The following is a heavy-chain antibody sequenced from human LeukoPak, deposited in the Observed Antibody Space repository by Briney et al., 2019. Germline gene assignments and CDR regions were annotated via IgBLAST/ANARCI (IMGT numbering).Heavy chain of an antibody. V-gene: IGHV3-30*04. CDR2: ISNDGSNK. CDR1: GFTFSTYP. D-gene: IGHD6-19*01. CDR3: AKDHLPGIVVADRDY. J-gene: IGHJ4*02. Sequence: PGGSLRLSCAASGFTFSTYPMHWVRQAPGKGLEWVAVISNDGSNKYYADSVKGRFTLSRDSSKNTLYLQINSLRGEDTAVYYCAKDHLPGIVVADRDYWGQGTLVTVSS.